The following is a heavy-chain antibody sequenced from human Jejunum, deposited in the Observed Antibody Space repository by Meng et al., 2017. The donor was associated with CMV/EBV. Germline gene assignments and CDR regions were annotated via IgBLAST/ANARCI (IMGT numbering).Heavy chain of an antibody. Sequence: SLFTFSGYARPWVREAPGEGLEWVSTMRGSNGDTYYADAVEGRFTICRDNSKNMLFLQMDSLRTEDTALYYCAIRAQYGDYRQWFDPWGQGTLVTVSS. CDR1: LFTFSGYA. V-gene: IGHV3-23*01. CDR2: MRGSNGDT. CDR3: AIRAQYGDYRQWFDP. D-gene: IGHD4-17*01. J-gene: IGHJ5*02.